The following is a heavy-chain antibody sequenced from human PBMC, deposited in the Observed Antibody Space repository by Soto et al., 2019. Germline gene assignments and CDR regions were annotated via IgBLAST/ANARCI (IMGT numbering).Heavy chain of an antibody. CDR3: ARVPSP. CDR2: IYQSGSS. CDR1: GGSISSGGYS. V-gene: IGHV4-30-2*01. Sequence: QLQLQESGSGLVKPSQTLSLTCAASGGSISSGGYSWSWIRQPPGKGLVWIGYIYQSGSSYYNSSLKSRVTISVERSKTQFSLKLSYVTAADTAVYYWARVPSPWGQGTLVTVSS. J-gene: IGHJ5*02.